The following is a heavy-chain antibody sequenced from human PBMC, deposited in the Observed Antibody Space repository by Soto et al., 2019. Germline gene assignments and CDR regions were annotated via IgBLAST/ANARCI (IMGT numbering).Heavy chain of an antibody. CDR3: AKVKLLHPKYNWFDT. J-gene: IGHJ5*02. Sequence: GGSLRLSCAASGFTFSSYAMSWVRQAPGKGLEWVSAISGSGGSTYYADSVKGRFTISRDNSKNTLYLQMNSLRAEDTAVYYCAKVKLLHPKYNWFDTWGQGTLVTVSS. CDR2: ISGSGGST. V-gene: IGHV3-23*01. CDR1: GFTFSSYA. D-gene: IGHD2-21*02.